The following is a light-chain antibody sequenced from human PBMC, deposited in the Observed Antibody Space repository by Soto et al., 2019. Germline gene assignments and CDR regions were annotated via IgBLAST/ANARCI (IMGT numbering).Light chain of an antibody. CDR1: SSDVGGYNY. J-gene: IGLJ2*01. CDR2: DVN. CDR3: SSYTSSITLV. V-gene: IGLV2-14*01. Sequence: QSVLTQPASVSGSPGQSITISCTGTSSDVGGYNYVSWYQQHPGKAPKLMIYDVNNRPSGVSNRFSGSKSGNTASLIISGLQAEDEGDYYCSSYTSSITLVFGGGTKLTVL.